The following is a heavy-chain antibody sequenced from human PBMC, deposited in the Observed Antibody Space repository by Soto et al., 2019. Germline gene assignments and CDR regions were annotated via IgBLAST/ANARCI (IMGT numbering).Heavy chain of an antibody. J-gene: IGHJ3*02. CDR2: MNPNSGNT. Sequence: GASVKVSCKASGYTFSNYAISWVRQATGQGLEWMGWMNPNSGNTGYAQKFQGRVTMTRNTSISTAYMELSSLRSEDTAVYYCALGYSYGYLAFDIWGQGTMVTVSS. V-gene: IGHV1-8*01. CDR3: ALGYSYGYLAFDI. CDR1: GYTFSNYA. D-gene: IGHD5-18*01.